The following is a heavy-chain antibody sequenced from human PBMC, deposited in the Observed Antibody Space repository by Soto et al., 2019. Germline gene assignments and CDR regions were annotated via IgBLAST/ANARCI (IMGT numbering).Heavy chain of an antibody. J-gene: IGHJ4*02. D-gene: IGHD3-22*01. CDR2: ILPIYGST. Sequence: QVRLVQSGAEVKEPGSSVTVSCKSSGGTFSNYAVNWARQAPGQRLEWMGGILPIYGSTNFAHKFQGRVTLTADESTSTAYMELKSLRSEDTAVYYCARGAPVDNSGYPFDYWGQGTLVTVSS. CDR1: GGTFSNYA. CDR3: ARGAPVDNSGYPFDY. V-gene: IGHV1-69*01.